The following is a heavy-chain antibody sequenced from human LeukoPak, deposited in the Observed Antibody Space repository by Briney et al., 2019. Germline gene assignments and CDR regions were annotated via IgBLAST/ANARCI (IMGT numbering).Heavy chain of an antibody. V-gene: IGHV4-4*02. CDR1: DEVITSNNW. D-gene: IGHD3-16*01. Sequence: SETLSLSCTVSDEVITSNNWWSWVRQSPGKGLEWIGEIFHSGTTRYKASLESRVTMLLDKSKNQFSLRLSSVTAADTAVYYCARSLRAGTGSPLRYWGQGTLVTVSS. CDR2: IFHSGTT. CDR3: ARSLRAGTGSPLRY. J-gene: IGHJ4*02.